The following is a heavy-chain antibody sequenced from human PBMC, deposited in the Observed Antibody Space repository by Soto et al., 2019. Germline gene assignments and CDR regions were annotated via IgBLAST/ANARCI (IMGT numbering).Heavy chain of an antibody. CDR1: GGTFSSYA. J-gene: IGHJ4*02. CDR3: AKGAGWEPQYYFDY. V-gene: IGHV1-18*01. CDR2: INPYNGNT. Sequence: ASVKVSCKASGGTFSSYAIIWVRQAPGQGLEWMGWINPYNGNTKYAQNLQGRVTMTTDTSTSTAYMELRSLRSDDTAVYYCAKGAGWEPQYYFDYWGQGTLVTVSS. D-gene: IGHD1-26*01.